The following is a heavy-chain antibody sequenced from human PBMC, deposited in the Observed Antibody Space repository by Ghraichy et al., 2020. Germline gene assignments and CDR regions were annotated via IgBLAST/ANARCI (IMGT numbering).Heavy chain of an antibody. D-gene: IGHD3-22*01. CDR3: ARHRDYYDSSGLGFDP. Sequence: SQTLSLTCTVSGGSISSSSYYWGWIRQPPGKGLEWIGSIYYSGSTYYNPSLKSRVTISVDTSKNQFSLKLSSVTAADTAVYYCARHRDYYDSSGLGFDPWGQGTLVTVSS. J-gene: IGHJ5*02. CDR1: GGSISSSSYY. CDR2: IYYSGST. V-gene: IGHV4-39*01.